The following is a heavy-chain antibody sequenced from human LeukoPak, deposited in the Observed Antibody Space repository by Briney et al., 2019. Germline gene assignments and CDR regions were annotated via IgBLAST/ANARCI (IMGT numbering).Heavy chain of an antibody. CDR3: ARTSSGWNGY. J-gene: IGHJ4*02. V-gene: IGHV4-61*08. CDR1: GGSISSGDYY. CDR2: IYYSGST. Sequence: SETLSLTCTVSGGSISSGDYYWSWIRQPPGKGLEWIGYIYYSGSTNYNPSLKSRVTISVDTSRNQFSLKLSSVTAADTAVYYCARTSSGWNGYWGQGTLVTVSS. D-gene: IGHD6-19*01.